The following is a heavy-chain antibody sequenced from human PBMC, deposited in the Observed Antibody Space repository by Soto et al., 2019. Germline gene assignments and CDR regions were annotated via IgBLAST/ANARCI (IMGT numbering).Heavy chain of an antibody. J-gene: IGHJ6*02. V-gene: IGHV5-51*01. CDR1: GYSFTSYW. CDR3: ARPRSSSRNYYGMDV. CDR2: IYPSDSDS. D-gene: IGHD6-13*01. Sequence: PGESLKISCKGSGYSFTSYWIAWVRQMPGKGLEWMGIIYPSDSDSRYSPSFQGQVTISADKSINTAYLQWSSLKASDTAMYYCARPRSSSRNYYGMDVWGQGTTVTVSS.